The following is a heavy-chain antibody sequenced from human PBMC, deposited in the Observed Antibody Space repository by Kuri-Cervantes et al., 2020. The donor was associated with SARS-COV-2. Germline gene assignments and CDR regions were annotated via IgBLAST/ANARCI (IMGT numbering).Heavy chain of an antibody. Sequence: SVKVSCKASGGTFSSNAFSWVRQAPGQGLEWMGGIIPIFGTANYAQKFQGRVTITADKSTSTAYMELSSLRSEDTAVYYCARIPYGDSPNLYYFDYWGQGTLVTVSS. CDR2: IIPIFGTA. CDR1: GGTFSSNA. J-gene: IGHJ4*02. CDR3: ARIPYGDSPNLYYFDY. D-gene: IGHD4-17*01. V-gene: IGHV1-69*06.